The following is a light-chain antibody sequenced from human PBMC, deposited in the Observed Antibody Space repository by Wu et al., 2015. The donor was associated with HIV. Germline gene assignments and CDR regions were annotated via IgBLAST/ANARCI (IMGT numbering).Light chain of an antibody. CDR1: QSVSSSY. CDR2: DAS. J-gene: IGKJ5*01. CDR3: QQGRNWPLT. Sequence: EIVLTQSPGTLSLSPGERATLSCRASQSVSSSYLAWYQQKRGQAPRLLIHDASNRATGIPARFSGSGSGTDFSLTISSLEPEDFAVYYCQQGRNWPLTFGQGTRLEIK. V-gene: IGKV3D-20*02.